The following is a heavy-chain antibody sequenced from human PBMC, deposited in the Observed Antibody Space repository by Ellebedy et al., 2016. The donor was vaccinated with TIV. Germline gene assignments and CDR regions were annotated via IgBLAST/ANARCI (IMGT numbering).Heavy chain of an antibody. V-gene: IGHV3-48*02. Sequence: GESLKISCAASGFTFSSYSMNWVRQAPGKGLEWVSYISSSSSTIYYADSVKGRFTISRDNAKNSLYLQMNSLRDEDTAVYYCASPSGSYYDRGNYGMDVWGQGTTVTVSS. CDR2: ISSSSSTI. CDR1: GFTFSSYS. CDR3: ASPSGSYYDRGNYGMDV. D-gene: IGHD1-26*01. J-gene: IGHJ6*02.